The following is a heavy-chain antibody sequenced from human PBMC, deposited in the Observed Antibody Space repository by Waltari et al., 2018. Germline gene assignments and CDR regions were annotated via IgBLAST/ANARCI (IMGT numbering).Heavy chain of an antibody. CDR3: AKGYGYNKEFDY. Sequence: EVQLLESGGGLVQPGGSLRLSCAASGFTFSSYAMSWVRQAPGKGLEWVSVIYSGGSTYYADSVKGRFTISRDNSKNTLYLQMNSLGAEDTAVYYCAKGYGYNKEFDYWGQGTLVTVSS. CDR1: GFTFSSYA. CDR2: IYSGGST. D-gene: IGHD5-12*01. V-gene: IGHV3-23*03. J-gene: IGHJ4*02.